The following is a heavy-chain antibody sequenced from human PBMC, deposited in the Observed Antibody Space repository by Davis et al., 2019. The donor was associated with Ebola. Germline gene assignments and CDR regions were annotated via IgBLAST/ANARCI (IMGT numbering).Heavy chain of an antibody. D-gene: IGHD3-16*01. CDR3: AREVRGWGYYGMDV. J-gene: IGHJ6*02. CDR2: ISSSSSYI. Sequence: PGGSLRLSCAASGFTFSSYSMNWVRQAPGEGLEWVSSISSSSSYIYYADSVKGRFTISRDNAKNSLYLQMNSLRAEDTAVYYCAREVRGWGYYGMDVWGQGTTVTVSS. CDR1: GFTFSSYS. V-gene: IGHV3-21*01.